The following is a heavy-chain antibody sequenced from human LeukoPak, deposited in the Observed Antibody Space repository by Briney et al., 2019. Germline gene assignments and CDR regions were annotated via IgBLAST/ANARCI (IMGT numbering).Heavy chain of an antibody. CDR1: GFTFSSYS. CDR3: ARSDAFDI. CDR2: ISGSGSTT. V-gene: IGHV3-48*01. J-gene: IGHJ3*02. Sequence: PGGSLRLSCAASGFTFSSYSMSWVRQAPGKGLEWVSYISGSGSTTYYANSVKGRFTISRDNAKNSLSLQMNSLRAEDTAVYYCARSDAFDIWGQGTIVTVSS.